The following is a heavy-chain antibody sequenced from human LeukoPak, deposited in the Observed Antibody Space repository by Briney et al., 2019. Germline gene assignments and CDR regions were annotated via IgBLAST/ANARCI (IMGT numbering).Heavy chain of an antibody. D-gene: IGHD3-9*01. CDR1: GYTFTSYY. CDR3: ARGHDISTEGEDDP. Sequence: EASVKVSCKASGYTFTSYYIHWVRQAPGQGLEWMGIINPSGASTNYAQKLQGRVTMTTDTSTSTAYMELRSLRSDDTAVYYCARGHDISTEGEDDPWGQGTLVTVSS. J-gene: IGHJ5*02. V-gene: IGHV1-46*01. CDR2: INPSGAST.